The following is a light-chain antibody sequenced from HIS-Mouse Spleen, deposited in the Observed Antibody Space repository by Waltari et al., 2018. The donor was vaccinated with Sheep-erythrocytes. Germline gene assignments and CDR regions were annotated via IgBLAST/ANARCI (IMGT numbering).Light chain of an antibody. CDR1: SSDVGGYNY. J-gene: IGLJ1*01. CDR2: DVS. Sequence: QSALTQPRSVSGSPGQSVTISCTGTSSDVGGYNYVPWYQQPPGKAPKFMIYDVSKRPSGVPDRFSGSKSGNTASLTISGLQAEDEADYYCCSYAGSYNHVFATGTKVTVL. CDR3: CSYAGSYNHV. V-gene: IGLV2-11*01.